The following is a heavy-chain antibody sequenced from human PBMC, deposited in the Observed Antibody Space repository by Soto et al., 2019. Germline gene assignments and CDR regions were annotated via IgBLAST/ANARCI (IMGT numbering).Heavy chain of an antibody. CDR2: MNPDGSQE. Sequence: GSLRLSCAASGFAFSTYWMSWVRQAPGQGLEWVATMNPDGSQEYYVDSVKGRFTVSRDNAKKSLYLQMNSLRDEDTAVYYCASGGWETPIWGQGTPVTASS. J-gene: IGHJ4*02. CDR3: ASGGWETPI. V-gene: IGHV3-7*03. CDR1: GFAFSTYW. D-gene: IGHD1-26*01.